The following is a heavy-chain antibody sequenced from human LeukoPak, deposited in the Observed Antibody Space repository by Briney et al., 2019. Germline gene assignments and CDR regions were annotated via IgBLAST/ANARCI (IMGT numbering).Heavy chain of an antibody. Sequence: SETLSLTCTVSGGSISSGGYYWSWIGQHPGKGLEWIGYIYYSGSTYYNPSLKSRVTISVDTSKNQFSLKLSSVTAADTAVYYCARGVYGDPTDNWFDPWGQGTLVTVSS. D-gene: IGHD4-17*01. J-gene: IGHJ5*02. CDR2: IYYSGST. CDR1: GGSISSGGYY. CDR3: ARGVYGDPTDNWFDP. V-gene: IGHV4-31*03.